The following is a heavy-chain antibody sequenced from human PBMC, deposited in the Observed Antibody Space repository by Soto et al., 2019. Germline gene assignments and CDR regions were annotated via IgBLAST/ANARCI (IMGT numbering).Heavy chain of an antibody. J-gene: IGHJ5*02. CDR2: INPNSGGT. D-gene: IGHD6-13*01. CDR1: GYTFTGYD. CDR3: AYGIAAAGGWFDP. Sequence: GASVKVSCKASGYTFTGYDMHWVRQAPGQGLEWMGWINPNSGGTNYAQKFQGRVTMTRDTSISTAYMELSRLRSDDTAVYYCAYGIAAAGGWFDPWGQGTLVTVSS. V-gene: IGHV1-2*02.